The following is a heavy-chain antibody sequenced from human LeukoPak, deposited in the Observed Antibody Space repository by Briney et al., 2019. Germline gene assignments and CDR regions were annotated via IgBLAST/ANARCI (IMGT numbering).Heavy chain of an antibody. J-gene: IGHJ4*02. D-gene: IGHD3-22*01. V-gene: IGHV3-23*01. CDR3: AKRGVVIRVILVGFHKEAYYFDS. CDR1: GFTLSNYE. CDR2: ISDRGSRT. Sequence: GGSLRLSCAASGFTLSNYEMNWVRQAPGKGLEWVAGISDRGSRTNYADSVKGRFTISTDHPKNTLYLQMNSLRAEDTAVYFCAKRGVVIRVILVGFHKEAYYFDSWGQGALVTVSS.